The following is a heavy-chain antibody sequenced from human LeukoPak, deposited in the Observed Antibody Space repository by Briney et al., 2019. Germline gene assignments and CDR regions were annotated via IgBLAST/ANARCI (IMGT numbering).Heavy chain of an antibody. V-gene: IGHV4-31*03. D-gene: IGHD2-2*01. Sequence: SQTLSLTCTVSGGSISSGGYYWSWIRQHPGKGLEWIGYIYYSGSTYYNPSLKSRVNISVDTSKNQFSLKLSSVTAADTAVYYCARGGIVVVPAAIFFGFDYWGQGTLVTVSS. CDR3: ARGGIVVVPAAIFFGFDY. CDR1: GGSISSGGYY. J-gene: IGHJ4*02. CDR2: IYYSGST.